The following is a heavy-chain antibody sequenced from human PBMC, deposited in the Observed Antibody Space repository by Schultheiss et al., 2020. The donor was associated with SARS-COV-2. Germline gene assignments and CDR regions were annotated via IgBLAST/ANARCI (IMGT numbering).Heavy chain of an antibody. J-gene: IGHJ4*02. CDR3: AKDTYDSSGYYPSGFDY. CDR1: GFTFSSYG. D-gene: IGHD3-22*01. CDR2: IWYDGSNK. V-gene: IGHV3-30*02. Sequence: GESLKISCAASGFTFSSYGMHWVRQAPGKGLEWVAVIWYDGSNKYYADSVKGRFTISRDNSKNTLYLQMNSLRAEDTAVYYCAKDTYDSSGYYPSGFDYWGQGTLVTVSS.